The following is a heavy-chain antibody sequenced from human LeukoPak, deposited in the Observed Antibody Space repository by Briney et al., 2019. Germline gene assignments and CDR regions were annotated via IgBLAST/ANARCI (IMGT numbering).Heavy chain of an antibody. J-gene: IGHJ2*01. CDR2: IYYSGST. Sequence: PSETLSLTCTVSGGSITSRSYYCGWIRQPPGKGLEWIGYIYYSGSTNYNPSLKSRVTISVDTSKNQFSLKLSSVTAADTAVYYCARGYCSGGSCYSWYFDLWGRGTLVTVSS. CDR3: ARGYCSGGSCYSWYFDL. D-gene: IGHD2-15*01. V-gene: IGHV4-61*05. CDR1: GGSITSRSYY.